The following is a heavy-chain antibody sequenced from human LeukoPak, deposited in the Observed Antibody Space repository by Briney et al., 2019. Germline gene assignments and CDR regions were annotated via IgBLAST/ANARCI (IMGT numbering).Heavy chain of an antibody. Sequence: ASVKVSCKASGYTFTIYYIHWVRQAPGQGLEWMGWINPNSGGTDYAQKFQGRVTMTRDTSISTTYMDLSRLRSDDTAVYYCARGDYYDSSGYPDYWGQGTLVTVSS. CDR3: ARGDYYDSSGYPDY. CDR1: GYTFTIYY. J-gene: IGHJ4*02. V-gene: IGHV1-2*02. D-gene: IGHD3-22*01. CDR2: INPNSGGT.